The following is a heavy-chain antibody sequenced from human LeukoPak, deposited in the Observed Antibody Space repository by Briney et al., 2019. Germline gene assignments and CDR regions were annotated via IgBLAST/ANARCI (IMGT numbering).Heavy chain of an antibody. Sequence: PGGSLRLSCAASGFTFSDYYMSWIRQAPGKGLEWVSYISSSGSTIYYADSVKGRFTISRDNAKNSLYLQMNSLRAEDTAVYYCASTMGLYSSGWYSRRGGLNVWGKGTTVTVSS. CDR1: GFTFSDYY. V-gene: IGHV3-11*04. CDR2: ISSSGSTI. J-gene: IGHJ6*04. CDR3: ASTMGLYSSGWYSRRGGLNV. D-gene: IGHD6-19*01.